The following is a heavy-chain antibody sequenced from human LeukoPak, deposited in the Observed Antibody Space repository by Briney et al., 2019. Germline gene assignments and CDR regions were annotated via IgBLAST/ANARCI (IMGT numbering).Heavy chain of an antibody. J-gene: IGHJ4*02. CDR3: ARDRGDSGYCSSTSRYYFDY. D-gene: IGHD2-2*01. CDR2: IKQDGGEK. V-gene: IGHV3-7*01. CDR1: GFPFSSYW. Sequence: GGSLGLSCAASGFPFSSYWMSWVRQAPGKGLEWVANIKQDGGEKFYVDSVKGRFTISRDNAKNSLYLQMNSLRAEDTAVYYCARDRGDSGYCSSTSRYYFDYWGQGTLVTVSS.